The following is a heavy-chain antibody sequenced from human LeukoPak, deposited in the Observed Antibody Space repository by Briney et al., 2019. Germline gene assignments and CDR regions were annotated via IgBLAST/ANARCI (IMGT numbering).Heavy chain of an antibody. CDR2: ITSSSSYI. D-gene: IGHD2-2*01. CDR1: GFTFSSYN. J-gene: IGHJ4*02. Sequence: GGSLRLSCAASGFTFSSYNMNWVRQAPGKGLEWVSSITSSSSYIYYADSVKGRFTISRDNAKNSLYLQMNSLRAEDTAVYYCARDRVGSADYWGQGTLVTVSS. V-gene: IGHV3-21*01. CDR3: ARDRVGSADY.